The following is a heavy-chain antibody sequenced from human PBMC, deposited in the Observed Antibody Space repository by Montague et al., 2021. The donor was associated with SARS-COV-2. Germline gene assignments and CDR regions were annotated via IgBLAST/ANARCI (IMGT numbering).Heavy chain of an antibody. CDR2: ISHSGST. CDR1: GGSLSGYY. D-gene: IGHD2-2*01. V-gene: IGHV4-34*01. CDR3: ARVPYRLLFVPRYYGMDV. Sequence: SETLSLTCAVYGGSLSGYYWSWIRQPPGEGLEWIAGISHSGSTSYNPSLKSRVAISVDTSKNQFPLKLSSATAADTAVYYCARVPYRLLFVPRYYGMDVWGQGTTVTVSS. J-gene: IGHJ6*02.